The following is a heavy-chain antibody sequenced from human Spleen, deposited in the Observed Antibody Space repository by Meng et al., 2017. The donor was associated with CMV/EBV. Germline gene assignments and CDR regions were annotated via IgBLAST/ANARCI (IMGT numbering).Heavy chain of an antibody. D-gene: IGHD2-2*01. CDR3: ATEPLLGYRFDY. CDR2: IRPSGGIT. CDR1: GYTFTSYG. V-gene: IGHV1-46*01. Sequence: ASVKVSCKASGYTFTSYGISWVRQAPGHGLEWMGIIRPSGGITRYAEEFQGRVTMTRDTSTSTVYMELSSLKSEDTAVYYCATEPLLGYRFDYWGQGTLVTVSS. J-gene: IGHJ4*02.